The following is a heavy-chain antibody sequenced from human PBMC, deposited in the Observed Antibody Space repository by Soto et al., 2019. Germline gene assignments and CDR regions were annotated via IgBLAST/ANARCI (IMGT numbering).Heavy chain of an antibody. CDR1: GYTFTSYA. CDR3: ARECTHYDNSGCLFDY. CDR2: INAGNGNT. V-gene: IGHV1-3*01. Sequence: ASVKVSCKASGYTFTSYAMHWVRQAPGQRLEWMGWINAGNGNTKYSQKFQGRVTITRDASASTAYMELSSLRSEDTAVYYCARECTHYDNSGCLFDYWGQGTLVSVSS. D-gene: IGHD3-22*01. J-gene: IGHJ4*02.